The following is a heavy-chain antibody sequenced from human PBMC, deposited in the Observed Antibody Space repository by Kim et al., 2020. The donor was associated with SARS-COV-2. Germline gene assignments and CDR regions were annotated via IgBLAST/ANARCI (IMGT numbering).Heavy chain of an antibody. Sequence: EPKFQGRVTMTRDTSTSTVYMELSSLRSEDTAVYYCARVFGYSSSWAFDYWGQGTLVTVSS. V-gene: IGHV1-46*03. CDR3: ARVFGYSSSWAFDY. J-gene: IGHJ4*02. D-gene: IGHD6-13*01.